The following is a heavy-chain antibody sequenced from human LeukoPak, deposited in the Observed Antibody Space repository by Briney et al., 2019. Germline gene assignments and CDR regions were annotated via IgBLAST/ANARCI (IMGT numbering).Heavy chain of an antibody. CDR2: IIPIFSTA. Sequence: SVKVSCKASGGTFSRYAISWVRQAPGQGLEWMGGIIPIFSTANYAQKFQGRVTITADESTSTAYMELSSLRSEDTAVYYCARGVSDFWSGYYPYYFDYWGQGTLVTVSS. CDR3: ARGVSDFWSGYYPYYFDY. D-gene: IGHD3-3*01. V-gene: IGHV1-69*01. CDR1: GGTFSRYA. J-gene: IGHJ4*02.